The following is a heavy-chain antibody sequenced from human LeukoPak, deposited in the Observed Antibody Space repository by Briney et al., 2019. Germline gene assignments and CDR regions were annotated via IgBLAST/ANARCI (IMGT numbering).Heavy chain of an antibody. Sequence: GGSLRLSCAASGFTFSTYWMSWFRQAPGKGLEWVANIQQDGSEKYYVDSVKGRFTISRDNAKNSLYLQMNSLRAEDTAVYYCARDKIVGATHFDYWGQGTLVTVSS. V-gene: IGHV3-7*01. CDR2: IQQDGSEK. D-gene: IGHD1-26*01. CDR1: GFTFSTYW. J-gene: IGHJ4*02. CDR3: ARDKIVGATHFDY.